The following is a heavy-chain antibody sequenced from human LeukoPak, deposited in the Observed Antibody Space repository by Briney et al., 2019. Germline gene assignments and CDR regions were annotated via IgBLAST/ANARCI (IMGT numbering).Heavy chain of an antibody. CDR2: ISYDGSNK. J-gene: IGHJ4*02. CDR1: GGTFSSYA. V-gene: IGHV3-30-3*01. D-gene: IGHD3-10*01. CDR3: ARDPDHYGSGSYPGD. Sequence: SCKASGGTFSSYAMHWVRQAPGKGLEWVAVISYDGSNKYYADSVKGRFTISRDNSKNTLYLQMNSLRAEDTAVYYCARDPDHYGSGSYPGDWGQGTLVTVSS.